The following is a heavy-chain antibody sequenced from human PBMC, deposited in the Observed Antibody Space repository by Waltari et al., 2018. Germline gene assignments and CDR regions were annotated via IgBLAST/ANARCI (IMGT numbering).Heavy chain of an antibody. J-gene: IGHJ4*02. Sequence: QVQLVESGGGVVQPGGSLRLSCATSGFTFSNYGIHWVRQAPGKGLEWVAYIRYDETAKQYVDAVKGRFTISRDISMDTVYLHMDSLRTEDAAVYFCVKGQYYDSSGPLFDAWGQGALVTVSS. CDR2: IRYDETAK. CDR1: GFTFSNYG. CDR3: VKGQYYDSSGPLFDA. D-gene: IGHD3-22*01. V-gene: IGHV3-30*02.